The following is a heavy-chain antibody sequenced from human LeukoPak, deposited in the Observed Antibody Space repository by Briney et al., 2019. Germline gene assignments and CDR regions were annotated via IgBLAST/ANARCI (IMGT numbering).Heavy chain of an antibody. D-gene: IGHD6-19*01. CDR1: GFTFSNHY. CDR2: ISYHGINE. J-gene: IGHJ4*02. Sequence: GGSLRLSCAASGFTFSNHYMHWVRQAPGKGLEWMAVISYHGINEYYADSVKGRFTISRDNSKSTLHLQMNSLRAEDTAVYYCAKVRWDNSGWYYLDTWGQGTLLTVSS. V-gene: IGHV3-30*18. CDR3: AKVRWDNSGWYYLDT.